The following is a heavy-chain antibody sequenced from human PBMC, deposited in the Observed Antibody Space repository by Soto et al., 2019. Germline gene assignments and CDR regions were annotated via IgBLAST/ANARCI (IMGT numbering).Heavy chain of an antibody. J-gene: IGHJ4*02. CDR2: IKSKTDGGTT. Sequence: GGSLRLSCAASGFTFSNAWMSWVRQAPGKGLEWVGRIKSKTDGGTTDYAAPVKGRFTISRDDSKNTLYLQMNSLKTEDTAVYYCTTPLEGVVAATRFDYWGQGTLVTVSS. CDR3: TTPLEGVVAATRFDY. V-gene: IGHV3-15*01. D-gene: IGHD2-15*01. CDR1: GFTFSNAW.